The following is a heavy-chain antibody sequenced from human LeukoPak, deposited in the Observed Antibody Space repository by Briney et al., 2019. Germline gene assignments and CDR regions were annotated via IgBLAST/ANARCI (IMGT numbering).Heavy chain of an antibody. Sequence: GGSLRLSCAASGFTVSSNYMSWVRQAPGKGLEWVSVIYSGGSTYYADSVKGRFTISRDNSKNTLYLQMNSLRAEDKAVYYCARDHSGYLTYYFDYWGQGTLVTVSS. D-gene: IGHD3-22*01. CDR2: IYSGGST. CDR1: GFTVSSNY. V-gene: IGHV3-53*01. CDR3: ARDHSGYLTYYFDY. J-gene: IGHJ4*02.